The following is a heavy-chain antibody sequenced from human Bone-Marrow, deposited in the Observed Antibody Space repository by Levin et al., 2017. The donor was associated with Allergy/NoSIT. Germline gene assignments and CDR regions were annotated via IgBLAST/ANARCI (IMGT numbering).Heavy chain of an antibody. V-gene: IGHV5-51*01. Sequence: ASVKVSCMGSGYSFTTYWIGWVRQMPGKGLEWMGIIYPGDSETRYSPSFQGHVTISVDKSMNTAYLQWSSLEASDTATYYCLRRRGLPDYYYAMDVWGQGTPVTVS. CDR2: IYPGDSET. CDR1: GYSFTTYW. J-gene: IGHJ6*02. D-gene: IGHD2-21*01. CDR3: LRRRGLPDYYYAMDV.